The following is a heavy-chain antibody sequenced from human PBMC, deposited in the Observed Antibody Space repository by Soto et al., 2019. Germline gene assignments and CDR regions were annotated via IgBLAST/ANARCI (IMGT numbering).Heavy chain of an antibody. D-gene: IGHD2-21*02. J-gene: IGHJ4*02. CDR3: AREYGGNSGTFDY. V-gene: IGHV4-34*01. CDR2: INHSGST. CDR1: GGSFSGYY. Sequence: QVQLQQWGAGLLKPSETLSLTCAVYGGSFSGYYWSWIRQPPGKGLEWIGEINHSGSTNYNPSLKSRVTISVDTSKNQFSLMLSSVTAADTAVYYCAREYGGNSGTFDYWGQGTLVTVSS.